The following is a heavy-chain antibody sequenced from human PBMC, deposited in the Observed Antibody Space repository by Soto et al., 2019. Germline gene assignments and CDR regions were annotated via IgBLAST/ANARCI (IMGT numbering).Heavy chain of an antibody. Sequence: EFLKLSGKGSGYSFTDYWIALVRQLPGKGLEWMGIIYPGDSDTRYSPSFQRHVTITVDKSTSTAYLQSNTLKASDTAIYYCASDGDEGDYPSDFFAPWGQGTPVTGSS. CDR2: IYPGDSDT. J-gene: IGHJ5*02. CDR3: ASDGDEGDYPSDFFAP. CDR1: GYSFTDYW. V-gene: IGHV5-51*01. D-gene: IGHD4-17*01.